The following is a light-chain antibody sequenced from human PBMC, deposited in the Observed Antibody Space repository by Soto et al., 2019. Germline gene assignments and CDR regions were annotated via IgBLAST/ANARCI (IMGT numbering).Light chain of an antibody. CDR1: SSDVGGYNY. J-gene: IGLJ2*01. CDR2: EVS. Sequence: QSALTQPPSASGSPGQSVTISCTGTSSDVGGYNYVSWYQQHPGKAPKRMIYEVSKRPSGVPDRFSGSKSGNTASLTVSGLQAEDEADYYCSSYAGNLFGGGTKVTVL. CDR3: SSYAGNL. V-gene: IGLV2-8*01.